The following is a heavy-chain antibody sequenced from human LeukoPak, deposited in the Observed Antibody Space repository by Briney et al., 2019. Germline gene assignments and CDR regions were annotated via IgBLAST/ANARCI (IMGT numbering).Heavy chain of an antibody. J-gene: IGHJ4*02. V-gene: IGHV4-61*01. Sequence: SETLSLTCTVSGGSVSSGSYYWSWIRQPPGKGLEWIGYIYYSGSTNYNPSLKSRATISVDTSKNQFSLKLSSVTAADTAVYHCAREAMYSYGNNFDYWGQGTLVTVSS. CDR2: IYYSGST. CDR3: AREAMYSYGNNFDY. D-gene: IGHD5-18*01. CDR1: GGSVSSGSYY.